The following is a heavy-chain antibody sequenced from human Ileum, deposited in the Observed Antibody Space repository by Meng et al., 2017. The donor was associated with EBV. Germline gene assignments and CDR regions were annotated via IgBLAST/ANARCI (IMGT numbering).Heavy chain of an antibody. CDR1: GGSFSTHT. CDR2: LIAVFDKT. Sequence: QVQLAQSGAEVKKPGSSVKVACKTSGGSFSTHTFSWVRQAPGQGLEWTGGLIAVFDKTKAAPRFQDRVTFTADESTSTAYMELSSLTFDDTAVYFCARGRRNEPLFDYWGQGTLVTVSS. CDR3: ARGRRNEPLFDY. J-gene: IGHJ4*02. D-gene: IGHD1-14*01. V-gene: IGHV1-69*13.